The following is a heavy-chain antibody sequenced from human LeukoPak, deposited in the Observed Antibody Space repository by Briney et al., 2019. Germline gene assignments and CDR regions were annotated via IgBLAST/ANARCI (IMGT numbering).Heavy chain of an antibody. Sequence: NPSETLSLTCTVSGGSISSYYWSWIRQPPGKGLEWIGSIYYSGSTYYNPSLKSRVIISVDTSKNQFSLKLSSVTAADTAVYHCARETSQKGAHYMDVWGKGTTVTISS. CDR3: ARETSQKGAHYMDV. CDR2: IYYSGST. CDR1: GGSISSYY. J-gene: IGHJ6*03. V-gene: IGHV4-39*07. D-gene: IGHD3-16*01.